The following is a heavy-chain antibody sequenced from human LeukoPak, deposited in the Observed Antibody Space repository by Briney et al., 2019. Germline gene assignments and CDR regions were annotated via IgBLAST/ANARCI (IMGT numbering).Heavy chain of an antibody. D-gene: IGHD3-22*01. CDR1: GGTFISYA. Sequence: GASVKVSCKASGGTFISYAITWVRQAPGQGLEWMGRIIPILGITTYAQKFQGRVTITADKSTSTAYMELSSLRSEDTAVYYCAYQHDYYDSSGYYHIDYWGQGTLVTVSS. J-gene: IGHJ4*02. V-gene: IGHV1-69*04. CDR3: AYQHDYYDSSGYYHIDY. CDR2: IIPILGIT.